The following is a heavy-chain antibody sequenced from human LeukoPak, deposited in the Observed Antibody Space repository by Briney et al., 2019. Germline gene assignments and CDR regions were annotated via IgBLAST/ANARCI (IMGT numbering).Heavy chain of an antibody. CDR3: ARVGGYSGSPIAFDI. J-gene: IGHJ3*02. Sequence: ASVKVSCKASGYTFSNYGITWVRQAPGQGLEWMGWISAYNGDTNSAEKIQDRVTMTTDTSTNTAYMELSRLRSDDTAVYYCARVGGYSGSPIAFDIWGQGTMVTVSS. V-gene: IGHV1-18*01. D-gene: IGHD1-26*01. CDR2: ISAYNGDT. CDR1: GYTFSNYG.